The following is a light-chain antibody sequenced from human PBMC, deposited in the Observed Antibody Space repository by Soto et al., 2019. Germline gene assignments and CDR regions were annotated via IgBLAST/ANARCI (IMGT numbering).Light chain of an antibody. CDR1: SSNIGNNY. CDR2: DND. Sequence: QSVLTQPPSVSAAPGQKVTISCSGRSSNIGNNYVSWYQQVPGRAPKLLIKDNDERPSGIPDRISGSKSGTSATLVITGLQTGDEADYYCGTWDSSLSVVVFGGGTQLTVL. CDR3: GTWDSSLSVVV. J-gene: IGLJ2*01. V-gene: IGLV1-51*01.